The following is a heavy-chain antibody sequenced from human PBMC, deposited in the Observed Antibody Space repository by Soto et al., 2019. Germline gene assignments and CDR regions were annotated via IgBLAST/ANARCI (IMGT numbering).Heavy chain of an antibody. Sequence: QVQLVESGGGVVQPGRSLRLSCAASGFTFSSYAMHWVRQAPGKGLEWVAVISYDGSNKYYADSVKGRFTISRDNSKNTLYLQMNSLRAEDTAVYYCARDVPYGGNSAFDYWGQGTLVTVSS. CDR2: ISYDGSNK. V-gene: IGHV3-30-3*01. J-gene: IGHJ4*02. CDR1: GFTFSSYA. CDR3: ARDVPYGGNSAFDY. D-gene: IGHD4-17*01.